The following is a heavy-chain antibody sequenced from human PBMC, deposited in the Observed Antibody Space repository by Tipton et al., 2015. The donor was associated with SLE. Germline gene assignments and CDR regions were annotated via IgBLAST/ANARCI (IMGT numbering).Heavy chain of an antibody. CDR3: ALFNDYADNLRFDY. J-gene: IGHJ4*02. D-gene: IGHD4/OR15-4a*01. Sequence: GLVKPSETLSLTCAVSGASITFGGYSWSWIRQHPEKGLEWIGYIFHDGSAYYNPSLMSRVTISVDTSKKQFSLKLSSVTAADTAVYYCALFNDYADNLRFDYWGQGTLVTVSS. CDR1: GASITFGGYS. V-gene: IGHV4-30-2*02. CDR2: IFHDGSA.